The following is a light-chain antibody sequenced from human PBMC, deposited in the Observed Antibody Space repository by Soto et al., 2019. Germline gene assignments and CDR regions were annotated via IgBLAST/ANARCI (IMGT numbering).Light chain of an antibody. CDR1: QGVNSY. Sequence: DIQLTQSPSFLSASVGVRVTVTCRASQGVNSYLAWYQQKPGKAPQLLIYTASTLQSGVPSRFSGSGSGTEFTLTITSLQPEDFAAYYCQQLYTYPLTFGGGTKVEIK. CDR2: TAS. CDR3: QQLYTYPLT. V-gene: IGKV1-9*01. J-gene: IGKJ4*01.